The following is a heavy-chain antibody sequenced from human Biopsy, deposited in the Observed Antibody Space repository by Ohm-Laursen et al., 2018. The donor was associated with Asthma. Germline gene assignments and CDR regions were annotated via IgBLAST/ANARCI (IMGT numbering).Heavy chain of an antibody. Sequence: ASVKVSCKASGGTFSSNSINWVRQAPGQGLEWMGGIIPIFGTANYAQKFQGRVTITADESTSTAYMEPSSLRSEDTAVYYCARLNYCDSSGKYLDSWGQGTLVTVSS. D-gene: IGHD3-22*01. CDR3: ARLNYCDSSGKYLDS. J-gene: IGHJ4*02. CDR2: IIPIFGTA. V-gene: IGHV1-69*13. CDR1: GGTFSSNS.